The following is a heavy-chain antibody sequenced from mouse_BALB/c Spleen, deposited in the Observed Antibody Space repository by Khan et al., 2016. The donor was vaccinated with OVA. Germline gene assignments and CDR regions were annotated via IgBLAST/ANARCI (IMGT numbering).Heavy chain of an antibody. Sequence: EVQLQESGPGLLKPSQSLSLTCTVTGYSITSDYARNVIRQFPGNKLEWMAYISYSGSTTYSPSLRSRASITPDKSTNPSYLQLNSVTTEDTATSSGASGGLLRRCPDCFDYWGQGTTLTVSA. D-gene: IGHD1-1*01. J-gene: IGHJ2*01. CDR3: ASGGLLRRCPDCFDY. CDR2: ISYSGST. V-gene: IGHV3-2*02. CDR1: GYSITSDYA.